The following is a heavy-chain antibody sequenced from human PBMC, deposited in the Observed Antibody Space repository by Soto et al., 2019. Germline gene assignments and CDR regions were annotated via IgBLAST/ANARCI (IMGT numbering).Heavy chain of an antibody. CDR1: GGSISSSSYY. CDR2: IYYSGST. D-gene: IGHD3-3*01. CDR3: AGSYYDFWSGSRPPLDY. V-gene: IGHV4-39*01. J-gene: IGHJ4*02. Sequence: PSETLSLTCTVSGGSISSSSYYWGWIRQPPGKGLEWIGSIYYSGSTYYNPSLKSRVTISVDTSKNQFSLKLSSVTAADTAVYYCAGSYYDFWSGSRPPLDYWGQGTLVTVSS.